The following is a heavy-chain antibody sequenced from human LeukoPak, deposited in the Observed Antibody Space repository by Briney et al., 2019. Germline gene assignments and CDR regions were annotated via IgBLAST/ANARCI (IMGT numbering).Heavy chain of an antibody. J-gene: IGHJ3*02. CDR1: GGTFSSYA. CDR2: IIPILGIA. D-gene: IGHD3-22*01. V-gene: IGHV1-69*04. Sequence: ASVKVSCKASGGTFSSYAISWVRQAPGQGPEWMGRIIPILGIANYAQKFQGRVTITADKSTSTAYMELSSLRSEDTAVYYCAREGRLFGDAFDIWGQGTMVTVSS. CDR3: AREGRLFGDAFDI.